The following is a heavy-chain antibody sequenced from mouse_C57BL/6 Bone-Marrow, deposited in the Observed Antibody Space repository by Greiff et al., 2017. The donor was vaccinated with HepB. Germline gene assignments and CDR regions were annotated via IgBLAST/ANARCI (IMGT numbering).Heavy chain of an antibody. CDR3: AGSLYSNYVWFAY. J-gene: IGHJ3*01. Sequence: EVKLVESVAELVRPGASVKLSCTASGFNIKNTYMHWVKQRPEQGLEWIGRIDPANGNTKYAPKFQGKATITADTSSNTAYLQLSSLTSEDTAICYCAGSLYSNYVWFAYWGQGTLVTVSA. CDR2: IDPANGNT. CDR1: GFNIKNTY. D-gene: IGHD2-5*01. V-gene: IGHV14-3*01.